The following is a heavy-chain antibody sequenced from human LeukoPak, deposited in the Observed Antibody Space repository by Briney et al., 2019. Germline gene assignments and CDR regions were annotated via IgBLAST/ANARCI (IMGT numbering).Heavy chain of an antibody. CDR2: IYTSGST. D-gene: IGHD6-13*01. J-gene: IGHJ6*03. V-gene: IGHV4-4*07. CDR1: GGSISSYY. Sequence: PSETLSHTCTVSGGSISSYYWSWIRQPAGKGLEWIGRIYTSGSTNYNPSLKSRVTMSVDTSKNQFSLKLSSVTAADTAVYYCARGRIAAARDYYYYYMDVWGKGTTVTVSS. CDR3: ARGRIAAARDYYYYYMDV.